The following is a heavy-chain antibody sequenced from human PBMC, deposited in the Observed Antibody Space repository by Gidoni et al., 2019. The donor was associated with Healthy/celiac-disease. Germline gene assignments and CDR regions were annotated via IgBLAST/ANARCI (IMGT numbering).Heavy chain of an antibody. CDR1: GGPIRSSSYY. V-gene: IGHV4-39*01. CDR2: IYYSGST. D-gene: IGHD6-19*01. CDR3: ARLTVAPGYYGMDV. Sequence: QLQLQESGPGLVKPSEPLSLHCTVSGGPIRSSSYYWGWIRQPPGKGLEWIGSIYYSGSTYYNPSLKSRVTISVDTSKNQFSLKLSSVTAADTAVYYCARLTVAPGYYGMDVWGQGTTVTVSS. J-gene: IGHJ6*02.